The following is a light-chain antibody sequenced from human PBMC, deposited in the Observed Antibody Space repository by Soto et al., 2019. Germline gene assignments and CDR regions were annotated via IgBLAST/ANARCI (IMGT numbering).Light chain of an antibody. CDR2: GAS. V-gene: IGKV3-15*01. Sequence: EIVMTQSPATLSVSPGEKATLSCWASQSVRSNLAWYQQKPGQAPRLLIYGASTRATGIPARFSGSGSGTEFTLTISSLQSEDFAVYYCQQYDRWPPYTFGQGTKLEIK. J-gene: IGKJ2*01. CDR3: QQYDRWPPYT. CDR1: QSVRSN.